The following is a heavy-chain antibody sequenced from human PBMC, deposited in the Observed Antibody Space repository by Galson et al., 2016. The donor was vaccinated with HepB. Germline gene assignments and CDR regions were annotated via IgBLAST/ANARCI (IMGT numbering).Heavy chain of an antibody. Sequence: SVKASCKASGYTFTSYGINWVRQAPGQGLEWMGWISTYNDSTNYAQKFQGRVTMTTDRSTSTAYMELRSLRSDDTAVYYCARVGDEGSYFSKWFDPWGQGTLVTVSS. CDR2: ISTYNDST. V-gene: IGHV1-18*01. CDR1: GYTFTSYG. CDR3: ARVGDEGSYFSKWFDP. J-gene: IGHJ5*02. D-gene: IGHD3-10*01.